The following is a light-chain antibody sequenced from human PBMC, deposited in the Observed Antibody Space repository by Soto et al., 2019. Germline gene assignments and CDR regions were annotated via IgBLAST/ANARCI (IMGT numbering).Light chain of an antibody. CDR3: SAFTGTTYV. Sequence: QSVLTQPASVSGSPGQSITISCTGTSSDVGGNKYVSWYQHYPGKAPKLMICDVSNRPSGVSNRFSGSKSGNTASLTISGLQAEDEADSYCSAFTGTTYVFGTGTKVTVL. CDR2: DVS. J-gene: IGLJ1*01. V-gene: IGLV2-14*03. CDR1: SSDVGGNKY.